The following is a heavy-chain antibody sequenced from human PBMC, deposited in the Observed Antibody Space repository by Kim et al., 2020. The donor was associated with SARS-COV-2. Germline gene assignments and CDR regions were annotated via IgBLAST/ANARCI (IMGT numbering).Heavy chain of an antibody. D-gene: IGHD3-22*01. CDR3: ASGDSSGYCAFDI. Sequence: GGSLRLSCAASGFTFSSYEMNWVRQAPGKGLVWVSYISSSGSTIYYADSVKGRFTISRDNAKNSLYLQMNSLRAEDTAVYYCASGDSSGYCAFDIWGQGTMVTVSS. V-gene: IGHV3-48*03. CDR1: GFTFSSYE. J-gene: IGHJ3*02. CDR2: ISSSGSTI.